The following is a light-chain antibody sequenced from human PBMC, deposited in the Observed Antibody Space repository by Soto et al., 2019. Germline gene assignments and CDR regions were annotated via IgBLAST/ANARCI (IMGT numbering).Light chain of an antibody. V-gene: IGKV4-1*01. CDR2: WAS. CDR1: QSVLYSSNNKNY. J-gene: IGKJ1*01. Sequence: DIVMTQSPDSLAVSLGERATINCKSSQSVLYSSNNKNYLAWYQQKPGQPPKLLIYWASTRESGVPDRFSGSGSGTDFTLTISSLQGEDVAVYYCQQYYSTRTFGQGTKVEIK. CDR3: QQYYSTRT.